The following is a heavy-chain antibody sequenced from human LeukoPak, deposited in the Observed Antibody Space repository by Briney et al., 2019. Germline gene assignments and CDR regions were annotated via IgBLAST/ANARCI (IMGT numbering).Heavy chain of an antibody. CDR3: ARELINRGSSFDS. Sequence: SVKVSCKASGGTFSSYAISWVRQAPGQGLEWMGGIIPIFGTANYAQKFQGRVTITRDTSANTAYMELSSLRSEDTAVYYCARELINRGSSFDSWGQGTLVTVSS. J-gene: IGHJ4*02. CDR2: IIPIFGTA. CDR1: GGTFSSYA. V-gene: IGHV1-69*05.